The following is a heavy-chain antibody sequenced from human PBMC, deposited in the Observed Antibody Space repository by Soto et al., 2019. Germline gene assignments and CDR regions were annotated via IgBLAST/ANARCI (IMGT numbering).Heavy chain of an antibody. CDR3: ARDRECSSPSCYPDAFDI. V-gene: IGHV1-18*01. CDR1: GYTFTSYG. CDR2: ISAYNGNT. Sequence: QVQLVQSGAEVKKPGASVKVSCKASGYTFTSYGISWVRQAPGQGLEWMGWISAYNGNTNYAQKLQGRVTMTTDTSTSTAYMELRSLRSDDTAVYYCARDRECSSPSCYPDAFDIWGQGTMVTVSS. D-gene: IGHD2-2*01. J-gene: IGHJ3*02.